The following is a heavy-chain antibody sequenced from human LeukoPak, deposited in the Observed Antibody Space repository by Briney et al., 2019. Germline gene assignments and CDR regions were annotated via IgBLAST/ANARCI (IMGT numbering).Heavy chain of an antibody. J-gene: IGHJ4*02. D-gene: IGHD6-6*01. CDR1: GGSTSSYY. CDR3: ALYSSSSDY. CDR2: IYDSGST. Sequence: SETLSLTCTVSGGSTSSYYWSWIRQPPGKGLEWIGFIYDSGSTYYNPSLKSRVTISVDTSKNQFSLKLGSVTAADTAMYYCALYSSSSDYWGQGTLVTVSS. V-gene: IGHV4-59*01.